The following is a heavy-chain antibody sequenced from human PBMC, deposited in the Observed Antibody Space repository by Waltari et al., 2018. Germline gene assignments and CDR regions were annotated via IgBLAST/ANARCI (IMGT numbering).Heavy chain of an antibody. CDR3: ARDGLVGSWPYGSWFDP. V-gene: IGHV7-4-1*02. D-gene: IGHD6-13*01. CDR2: INTKPGNR. CDR1: GYTFTSYA. Sequence: QVQLVQSGSELKKPGASVKVSCKASGYTFTSYAMNWVRQAPGQGLEWMGWINTKPGNRTYAQGFTGRFVFSLDTSVSTAYLQISSLKAEDTAVYYCARDGLVGSWPYGSWFDPWGQGTLVTVSS. J-gene: IGHJ5*02.